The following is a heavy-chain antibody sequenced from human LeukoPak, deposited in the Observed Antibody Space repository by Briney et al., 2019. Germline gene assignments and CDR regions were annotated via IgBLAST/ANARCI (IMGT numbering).Heavy chain of an antibody. V-gene: IGHV5-51*01. CDR3: ARLTYYDFWSGPSYGMDV. CDR2: IYPGDSDT. Sequence: PGESLKISCKGSGYSFTSYWIGWVRQMPGKGLGWMGIIYPGDSDTRYSPSFQGQVTISADKSISTAYLQWSSLKASDTAMYYCARLTYYDFWSGPSYGMDVWGQGTTVTVSS. J-gene: IGHJ6*02. D-gene: IGHD3-3*01. CDR1: GYSFTSYW.